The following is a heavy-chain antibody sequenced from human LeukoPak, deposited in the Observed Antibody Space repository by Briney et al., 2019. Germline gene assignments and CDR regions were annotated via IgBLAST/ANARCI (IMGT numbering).Heavy chain of an antibody. J-gene: IGHJ4*02. CDR2: IGNTGRTI. Sequence: RGFLRLSCAASGFTFSSYEMNWVRQAPGRGLEWVSYIGNTGRTIYYADSVQGRFTISRDNAKNSLYLQMNSLRAEDTAIYYCVRGDRYFFDFWGQGTLVTVSS. D-gene: IGHD1-14*01. CDR1: GFTFSSYE. V-gene: IGHV3-48*03. CDR3: VRGDRYFFDF.